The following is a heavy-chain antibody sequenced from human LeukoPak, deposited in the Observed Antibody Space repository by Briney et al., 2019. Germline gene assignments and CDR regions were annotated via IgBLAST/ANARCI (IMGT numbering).Heavy chain of an antibody. CDR2: ITDDGSST. CDR1: GFTFSRSA. J-gene: IGHJ4*02. V-gene: IGHV3-23*01. D-gene: IGHD1-26*01. Sequence: PGGSPRLSCAASGFTFSRSAMNWVRQAPGKGLEWVSTITDDGSSTYFADSVKGRFTISRDNSKNMLHLQMNSLRAEDAAVYYCARRNSGSYSRGFDYWGQGTLVTVSS. CDR3: ARRNSGSYSRGFDY.